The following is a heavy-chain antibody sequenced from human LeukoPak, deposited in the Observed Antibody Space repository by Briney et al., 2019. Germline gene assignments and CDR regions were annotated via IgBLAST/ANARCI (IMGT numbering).Heavy chain of an antibody. CDR2: INDDGRYT. CDR3: ATSGYSGYDPFDY. J-gene: IGHJ4*02. V-gene: IGHV3-74*01. D-gene: IGHD5-12*01. Sequence: GGSLRLSCAASGFTFSGYLMHWVRQVPGKGLVWVSRINDDGRYTVYADSVKGRFTISRDNAKNTLYLQMNSLRAEDTAVYYCATSGYSGYDPFDYWGQGTLVTVSS. CDR1: GFTFSGYL.